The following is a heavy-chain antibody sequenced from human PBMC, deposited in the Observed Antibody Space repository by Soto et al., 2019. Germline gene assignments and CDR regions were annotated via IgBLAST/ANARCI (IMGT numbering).Heavy chain of an antibody. CDR1: GYTFTGFY. Sequence: ASVKVSCKASGYTFTGFYMHWMRQAPGQGPEWVGWINPDTGGADYAQKFRGRVTMTRDTSVNSAYLHLSSLTSDDTAVYFCARCHRGLRCHLDYWGQGTLVTVSS. V-gene: IGHV1-2*02. CDR3: ARCHRGLRCHLDY. J-gene: IGHJ4*02. D-gene: IGHD4-17*01. CDR2: INPDTGGA.